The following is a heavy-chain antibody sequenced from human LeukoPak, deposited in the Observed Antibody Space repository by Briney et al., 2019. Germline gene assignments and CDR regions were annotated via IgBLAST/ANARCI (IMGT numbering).Heavy chain of an antibody. CDR1: GGSISSGGYY. D-gene: IGHD3-22*01. CDR2: IYYSGST. J-gene: IGHJ4*02. V-gene: IGHV4-31*03. Sequence: SQTLSLTCTVSGGSISSGGYYWSWIRQHPGKGLEWIGYIYYSGSTYYNPSLKSRVTISVDTSKNQFSLKLSSVTAADTAVYYCALTDDSSGYYNYWGQGTLVTVSS. CDR3: ALTDDSSGYYNY.